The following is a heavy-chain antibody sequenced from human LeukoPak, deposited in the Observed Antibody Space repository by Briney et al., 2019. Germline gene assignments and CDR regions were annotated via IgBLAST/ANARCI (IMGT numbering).Heavy chain of an antibody. CDR3: ARRINNGDYGNDY. D-gene: IGHD4-17*01. CDR1: GFTFSTYS. CDR2: ISGSSRYI. Sequence: GGSLRLSCAASGFTFSTYSMNWVRQAPGKGLEWVSTISGSSRYIYFADSVRGRFTISRDNAKNSLYLQMNSLRAEDTAVYYCARRINNGDYGNDYWGQGTLVTVSS. V-gene: IGHV3-21*01. J-gene: IGHJ4*02.